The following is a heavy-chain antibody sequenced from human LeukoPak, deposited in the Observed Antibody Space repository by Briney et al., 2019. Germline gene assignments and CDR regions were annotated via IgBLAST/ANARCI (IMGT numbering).Heavy chain of an antibody. CDR1: GFPFSDYY. CDR2: ISCSGSTI. J-gene: IGHJ4*02. CDR3: ARDAIVVVPGHDY. Sequence: GGSLRLSCAASGFPFSDYYIRWIRQAPGRGLEWVSYISCSGSTIHYAHSVKGRFTISRDNAKNSLYLQMNGLRAEDTAVYYCARDAIVVVPGHDYWGQGTLVTVSS. V-gene: IGHV3-11*01. D-gene: IGHD2-2*01.